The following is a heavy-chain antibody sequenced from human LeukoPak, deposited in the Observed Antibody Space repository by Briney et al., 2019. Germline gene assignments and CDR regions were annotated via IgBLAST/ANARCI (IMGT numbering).Heavy chain of an antibody. D-gene: IGHD3-10*01. Sequence: GRSLRLSCAASGFTFSSYAMHWVRQAPGKGLEWVAVISYDGSNKYYADSVRGRFTISRDNSKNTLYLQMNSLRAEDTAAYYCARDRGRVKYYFDYWGQGTLVTVSS. CDR3: ARDRGRVKYYFDY. J-gene: IGHJ4*02. CDR1: GFTFSSYA. CDR2: ISYDGSNK. V-gene: IGHV3-30*04.